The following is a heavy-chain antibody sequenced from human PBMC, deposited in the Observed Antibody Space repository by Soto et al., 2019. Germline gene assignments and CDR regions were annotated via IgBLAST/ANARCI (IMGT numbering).Heavy chain of an antibody. CDR2: IYGSGNT. V-gene: IGHV4-61*01. J-gene: IGHJ5*01. Sequence: SETLSLTCTVSGTSLNSGNNYWNWVRQPPGKALEWIGSIYGSGNTKYNPSLKSRVNISHDTSKNQVSLKMNSVTATDTAMYYCAGDWGPYWFDPWGQGILVTVSS. CDR1: GTSLNSGNNY. D-gene: IGHD7-27*01. CDR3: AGDWGPYWFDP.